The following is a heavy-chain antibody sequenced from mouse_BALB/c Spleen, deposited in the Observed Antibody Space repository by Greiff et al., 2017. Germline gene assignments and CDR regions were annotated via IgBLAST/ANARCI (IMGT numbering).Heavy chain of an antibody. CDR2: INPNNGGT. V-gene: IGHV1-18*01. D-gene: IGHD2-14*01. Sequence: EVQLQQSGPELVKPGASVKISCKTSGYTFTEYTMHWVKQSHGKSLEWIGGINPNNGGTSYNQKFKGKATLTVDKSSSTAYMELRSLTSEDSAVYYCARRGLAAYYRYDEGYYAMDYWGQGTSVTVSS. J-gene: IGHJ4*01. CDR1: GYTFTEYT. CDR3: ARRGLAAYYRYDEGYYAMDY.